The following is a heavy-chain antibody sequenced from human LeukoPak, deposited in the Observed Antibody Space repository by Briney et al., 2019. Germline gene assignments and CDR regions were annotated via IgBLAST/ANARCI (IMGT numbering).Heavy chain of an antibody. J-gene: IGHJ3*02. V-gene: IGHV1-69*13. D-gene: IGHD2-8*01. CDR3: ARGENDVSMDAFDI. CDR1: GGTFSSYA. CDR2: IIPIFGTA. Sequence: ASVKVSCKASGGTFSSYAISWVRQAPGQGLEWMGGIIPIFGTANYAQKFQGRVTITADESTSTACMELSSLRSEDTAVYYCARGENDVSMDAFDIWGQGTMVTVSS.